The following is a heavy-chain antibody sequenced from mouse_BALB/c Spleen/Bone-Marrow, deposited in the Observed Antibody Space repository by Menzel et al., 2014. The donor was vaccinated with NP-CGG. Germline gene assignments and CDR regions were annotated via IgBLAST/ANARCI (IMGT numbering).Heavy chain of an antibody. CDR3: ARALIVFDY. V-gene: IGHV7-3*02. CDR1: GFTLTDYY. Sequence: EVKLVESGGGLVQPGGSLRLSCATSGFTLTDYYMSWVRQPPGKALEWLGFIRNKANGYTTEYSASVKGRFTISRDNSQSILYLQMNTLRAEDSATYYCARALIVFDYWGQGTTLTVSS. J-gene: IGHJ2*01. CDR2: IRNKANGYTT.